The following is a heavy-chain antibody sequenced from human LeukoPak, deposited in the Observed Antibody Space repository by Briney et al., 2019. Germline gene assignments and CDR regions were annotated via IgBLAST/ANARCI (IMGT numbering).Heavy chain of an antibody. D-gene: IGHD2-15*01. V-gene: IGHV3-23*01. CDR3: VRDNPRCCGVVPANIDDY. CDR2: IGGSTGNT. J-gene: IGHJ4*02. CDR1: GFTFNNYA. Sequence: GGSLRLSCAASGFTFNNYAMTWVRQAPGKGLEWVSVIGGSTGNTYYADSVKGRFTISRDNSKNTLYLQMSGLRAEDTAVYYCVRDNPRCCGVVPANIDDYWGQGTLVTVSS.